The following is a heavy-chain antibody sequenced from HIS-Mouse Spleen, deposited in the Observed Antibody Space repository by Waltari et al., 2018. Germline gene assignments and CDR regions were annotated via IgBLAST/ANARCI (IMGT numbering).Heavy chain of an antibody. CDR2: IWYDGSNK. D-gene: IGHD2-8*01. CDR1: GFTFSRSG. CDR3: AKGGLMVYAIGDY. Sequence: QVQLVESGGGVVQPGRSLRLSGAASGFTFSRSGMHWCRRDPGKGLEWVAVIWYDGSNKYYADSVKGRFTISRDNSKNTLYLQMNSLRAEDTAVYYCAKGGLMVYAIGDYWGQGTLVTVSS. V-gene: IGHV3-33*06. J-gene: IGHJ4*02.